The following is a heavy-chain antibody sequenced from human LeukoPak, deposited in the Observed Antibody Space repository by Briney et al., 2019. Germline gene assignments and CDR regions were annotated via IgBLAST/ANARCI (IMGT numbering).Heavy chain of an antibody. CDR2: IYYSGTT. CDR1: GGSISSYY. CDR3: ARDRGYSGSYPPDFDD. V-gene: IGHV4-59*12. J-gene: IGHJ4*01. D-gene: IGHD1-26*01. Sequence: SETLSLTCTVSGGSISSYYWNWIRQPPGKGLEWIGYIYYSGTTNYNPSLKSRVTISVDTSKNQFSLKLSSVTAADTAVYYCARDRGYSGSYPPDFDDWGHGTLVTLSS.